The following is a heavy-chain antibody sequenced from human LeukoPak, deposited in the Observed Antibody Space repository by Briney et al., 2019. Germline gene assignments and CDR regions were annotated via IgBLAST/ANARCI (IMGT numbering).Heavy chain of an antibody. CDR1: GYDFKTYP. CDR3: ARGGGHTSSWRSFDL. D-gene: IGHD6-13*01. J-gene: IGHJ4*02. V-gene: IGHV1-18*01. Sequence: GASVKVSCKSSGYDFKTYPVSWVRQAPGQGLEWMGWISGYNGDTDYAPNFQDRVTMTTDTSTSTAYLELRSLSLDDTAVCYCARGGGHTSSWRSFDLWGQGTLVIVSS. CDR2: ISGYNGDT.